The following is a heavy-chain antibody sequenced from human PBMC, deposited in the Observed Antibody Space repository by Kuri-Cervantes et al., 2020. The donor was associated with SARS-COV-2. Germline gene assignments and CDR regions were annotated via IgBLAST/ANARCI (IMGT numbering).Heavy chain of an antibody. CDR3: ARGECSGGSCYSFDY. D-gene: IGHD2-15*01. CDR2: IYYSGST. V-gene: IGHV4-39*07. J-gene: IGHJ4*02. CDR1: GGSISSSSYY. Sequence: GSLRLSCTVSGGSISSSSYYWGWIRQPPGKGLEWIGSIYYSGSTYYNPSLKSRVTITVDTSKNQFSLKLSSVTAADTAVYYCARGECSGGSCYSFDYWGQGILVTVSS.